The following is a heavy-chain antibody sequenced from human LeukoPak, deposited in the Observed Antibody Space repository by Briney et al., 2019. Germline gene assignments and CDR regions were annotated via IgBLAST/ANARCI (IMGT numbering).Heavy chain of an antibody. CDR2: IAFDARDQ. J-gene: IGHJ4*02. V-gene: IGHV3-30*03. D-gene: IGHD3-22*01. Sequence: GGSLRLSCAASGFTFSSYGMHWVRQAPGKGLEWVAVIAFDARDQFYADSVRGRFTISRDNSRNMLFLQMTSLAAEDTAMYYCATQPCSSGSCYLHYWGQGTLVTVSS. CDR3: ATQPCSSGSCYLHY. CDR1: GFTFSSYG.